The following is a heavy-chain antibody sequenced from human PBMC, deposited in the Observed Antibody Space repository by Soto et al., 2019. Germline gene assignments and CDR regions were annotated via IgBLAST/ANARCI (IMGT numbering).Heavy chain of an antibody. CDR2: IIPILDMA. CDR3: ARQNDAYSPFDY. CDR1: GGTFSSYT. Sequence: QVQLVQSGAEVKKPGSSVKVSCKASGGTFSSYTISWVRQAPGQGLEWMGRIIPILDMADYAQKFQGRVTITADKSTSTAYMELSSLRSEDTAVHYCARQNDAYSPFDYWGQGTLLTVSS. D-gene: IGHD4-4*01. V-gene: IGHV1-69*02. J-gene: IGHJ4*02.